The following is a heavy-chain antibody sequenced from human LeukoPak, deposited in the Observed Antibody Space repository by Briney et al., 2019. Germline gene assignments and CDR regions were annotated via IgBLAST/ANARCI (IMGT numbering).Heavy chain of an antibody. Sequence: GGSLRLSCAASGFTFSRHGMSWVRQAPGKGLEWVSAISGVVVSTYYADSVKGRFTISRDNSKNTLYLQMNSLRAEDTAVYYCARGSRYFDYWGQGTLVTVSS. CDR1: GFTFSRHG. J-gene: IGHJ4*02. V-gene: IGHV3-23*01. CDR2: ISGVVVST. CDR3: ARGSRYFDY.